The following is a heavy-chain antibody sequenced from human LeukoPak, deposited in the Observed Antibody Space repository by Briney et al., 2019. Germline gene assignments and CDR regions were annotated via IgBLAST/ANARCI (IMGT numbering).Heavy chain of an antibody. CDR3: ARHGKSGGFDY. CDR1: GDSIITYY. J-gene: IGHJ4*02. CDR2: INYSGTT. V-gene: IGHV4-59*08. D-gene: IGHD1-1*01. Sequence: SETLSLTCTVSGDSIITYYWSWIQQTPGKGLEWIGYINYSGTTNYNPSLKSRVTISLDTSTTRLSLQLTSVTAADTAVYYCARHGKSGGFDYWGQGTLVTVSS.